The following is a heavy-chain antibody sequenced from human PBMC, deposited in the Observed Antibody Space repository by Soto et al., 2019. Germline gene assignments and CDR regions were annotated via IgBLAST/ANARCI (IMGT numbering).Heavy chain of an antibody. CDR3: ATELYCSGGSCYDGFDP. V-gene: IGHV6-1*01. Sequence: SQTLSLTCAISGDSVPSNSAAWNWIRQSPSRGLEWLGRTYYRSKWYNDYAVSVKSRITINADTSKNQFSLQLSSVTPEDTAVYYCATELYCSGGSCYDGFDPWGQGSLVTVSS. CDR2: TYYRSKWYN. D-gene: IGHD2-15*01. CDR1: GDSVPSNSAA. J-gene: IGHJ5*02.